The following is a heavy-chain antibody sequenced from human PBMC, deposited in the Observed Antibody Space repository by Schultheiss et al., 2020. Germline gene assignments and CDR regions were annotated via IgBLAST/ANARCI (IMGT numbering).Heavy chain of an antibody. CDR2: IYTSGST. CDR1: GGSISSYY. D-gene: IGHD2-2*01. CDR3: ARYLRGPTHYYMDV. J-gene: IGHJ6*03. Sequence: SETLSLTCTVSGGSISSYYWSWIRQPAGKGLEWIGRIYTSGSTNYNPSLKSRVTMSVDTSKNQFSLKLSSVTAADTAVYYCARYLRGPTHYYMDVWGKGTTVTVSS. V-gene: IGHV4-4*07.